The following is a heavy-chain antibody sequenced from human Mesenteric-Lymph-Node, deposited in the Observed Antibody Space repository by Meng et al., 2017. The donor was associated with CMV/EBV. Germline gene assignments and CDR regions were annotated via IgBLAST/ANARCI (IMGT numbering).Heavy chain of an antibody. D-gene: IGHD2-2*01. Sequence: CPFSGGSVSSDNYCWTLIRQPPGKGPEWIGYVYYSGSTHYNPSLESRVTISVDTSKNQFSLKLTSVTAADTAVYYCARDVRSTRYFDYWGPGTLVTVSS. CDR2: VYYSGST. V-gene: IGHV4-61*01. J-gene: IGHJ4*02. CDR3: ARDVRSTRYFDY. CDR1: GGSVSSDNYC.